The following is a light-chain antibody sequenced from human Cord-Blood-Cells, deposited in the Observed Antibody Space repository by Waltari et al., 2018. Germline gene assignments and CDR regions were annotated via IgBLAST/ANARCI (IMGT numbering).Light chain of an antibody. J-gene: IGKJ1*01. CDR3: QQYGSSP. CDR1: QSVSSSY. CDR2: GAS. Sequence: EIVLTQSPGTLSLSPGERATLSCRASQSVSSSYLAWYQQKPGQAPRLLIYGASSRATGIPDRFSGSGSGTDFTLTISRLEPEDVAVYYCQQYGSSPFGQGTKVEIK. V-gene: IGKV3-20*01.